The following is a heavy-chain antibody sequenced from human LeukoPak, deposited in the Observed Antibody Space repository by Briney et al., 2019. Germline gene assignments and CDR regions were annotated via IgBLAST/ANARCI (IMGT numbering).Heavy chain of an antibody. Sequence: SETLSLTCTVSGGSISSGGYYWSWIRQHPGKGLKWIGYIYYSGSTYYNPSLKSRVTISVDTSKNQFSLKLSSVTAADTAVYYCARDHPDYDSSGYQQRGAFDIWGQGTMVTVSS. D-gene: IGHD3-22*01. CDR1: GGSISSGGYY. CDR3: ARDHPDYDSSGYQQRGAFDI. CDR2: IYYSGST. V-gene: IGHV4-31*03. J-gene: IGHJ3*02.